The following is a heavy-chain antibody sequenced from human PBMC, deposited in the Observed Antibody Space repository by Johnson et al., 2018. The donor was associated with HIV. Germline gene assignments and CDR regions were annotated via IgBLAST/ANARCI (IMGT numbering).Heavy chain of an antibody. V-gene: IGHV3-66*02. Sequence: MLLVESGGGLVQPGGSLRLSCAASGFIVSGNHMNWVRQAPGKGLEWVSAIGTAGDTYYADSVKGRFTISRDNSKNTLYLQMNSLRAEDTAVYYCAKEEEDAFDIWGQGTMVTVSS. J-gene: IGHJ3*02. CDR3: AKEEEDAFDI. CDR2: IGTAGDT. CDR1: GFIVSGNH.